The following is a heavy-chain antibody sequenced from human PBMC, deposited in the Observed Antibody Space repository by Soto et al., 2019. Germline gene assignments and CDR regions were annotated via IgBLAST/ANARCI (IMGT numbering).Heavy chain of an antibody. CDR1: GYTFTSYA. J-gene: IGHJ6*03. V-gene: IGHV1-3*01. CDR3: ARSGMYYYYMDV. Sequence: ASVKGSCKASGYTFTSYAMHWVRQAPGQRLEWMGWINAGSGNTKYSQKFQGRVTITRDTSASTAYMELSSLRSEDTAVYYCARSGMYYYYMDVWGKGTTVTVSS. CDR2: INAGSGNT.